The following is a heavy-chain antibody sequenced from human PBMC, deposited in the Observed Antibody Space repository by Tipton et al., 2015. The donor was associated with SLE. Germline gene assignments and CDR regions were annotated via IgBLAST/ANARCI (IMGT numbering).Heavy chain of an antibody. CDR3: ASQGYCGPDCYSAY. V-gene: IGHV4-59*08. J-gene: IGHJ4*02. CDR2: IHYSGST. CDR1: GVSIFNFY. D-gene: IGHD2-21*01. Sequence: TLSLTCTVSGVSIFNFYWSWFRQPPGKGPESIAYIHYSGSTNSNPSLGSRVTISIDTSKSQFFLNLSSVTAADTAVYYCASQGYCGPDCYSAYWGQGIPVTVSS.